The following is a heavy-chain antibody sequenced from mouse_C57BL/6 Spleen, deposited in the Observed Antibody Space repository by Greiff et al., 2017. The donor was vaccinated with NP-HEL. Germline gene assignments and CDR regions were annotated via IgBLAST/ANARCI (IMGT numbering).Heavy chain of an antibody. J-gene: IGHJ1*03. V-gene: IGHV5-16*01. Sequence: EVMLVESEGGLVQPGSSMKLSCTASGFTFSDYYMAWVRQVPEKGLEWVANINYDGSSTYYLDSLKSRFIISRDNAKNILYLQMSSLKSEDTATYYCARLDSSGPWYFDVWGTGTTVTVSS. CDR3: ARLDSSGPWYFDV. CDR2: INYDGSST. D-gene: IGHD3-2*02. CDR1: GFTFSDYY.